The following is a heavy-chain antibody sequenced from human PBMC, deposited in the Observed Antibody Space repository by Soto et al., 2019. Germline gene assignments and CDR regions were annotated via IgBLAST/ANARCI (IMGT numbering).Heavy chain of an antibody. V-gene: IGHV1-58*02. CDR1: GFTFTSSA. CDR3: AAAVNRYCSGGSCYSSEGGLDY. Sequence: GASVKVSCKASGFTFTSSAMQWVRQARGQRLEWIGWIVVGSGNTNYAQKFQERVTITRDMSTSTACMELSSLRSEDTAVYYCAAAVNRYCSGGSCYSSEGGLDYWG. CDR2: IVVGSGNT. J-gene: IGHJ4*01. D-gene: IGHD2-15*01.